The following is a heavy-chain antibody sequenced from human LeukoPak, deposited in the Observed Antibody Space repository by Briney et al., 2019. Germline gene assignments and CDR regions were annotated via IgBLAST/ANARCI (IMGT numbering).Heavy chain of an antibody. Sequence: ASVKVSCKASGYTFTGYYMHWVRQAPGQGLEWMGRINPNSGGTNYAQKFQGRVTMTRDTSISTAYMELSRLRSDDTAVYYCARGRYGSGPADYWGQGTLVIVSS. J-gene: IGHJ4*02. CDR1: GYTFTGYY. CDR2: INPNSGGT. CDR3: ARGRYGSGPADY. D-gene: IGHD3-10*01. V-gene: IGHV1-2*06.